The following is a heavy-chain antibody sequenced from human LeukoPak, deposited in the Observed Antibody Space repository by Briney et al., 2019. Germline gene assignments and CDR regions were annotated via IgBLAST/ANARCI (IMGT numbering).Heavy chain of an antibody. Sequence: GESLKISCKGSGYSFTSYWIGWVRQMPGKGLEWMGIIYPGDSDTRYSPSFQGQVTISADKSISTAYLQWSSLEASDTAMYYCAGLIGELSDAFDIWGQGTMVTVSS. CDR1: GYSFTSYW. CDR2: IYPGDSDT. V-gene: IGHV5-51*01. D-gene: IGHD1-26*01. CDR3: AGLIGELSDAFDI. J-gene: IGHJ3*02.